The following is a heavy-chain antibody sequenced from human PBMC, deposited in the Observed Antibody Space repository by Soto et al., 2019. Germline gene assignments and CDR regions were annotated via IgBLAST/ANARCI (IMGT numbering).Heavy chain of an antibody. CDR1: GGSISSGGYS. D-gene: IGHD2-2*01. CDR3: ASGQGRPVKWLDP. V-gene: IGHV4-30-2*01. Sequence: PSETLSLTCAVSGGSISSGGYSWSWIRQPPGKGLEWIGYIYHSGSTYYNPSLKSRVTISVDRSKNQFSLKLSSVTAADTAVHYCASGQGRPVKWLDPWSEGTLGTVS. J-gene: IGHJ5*02. CDR2: IYHSGST.